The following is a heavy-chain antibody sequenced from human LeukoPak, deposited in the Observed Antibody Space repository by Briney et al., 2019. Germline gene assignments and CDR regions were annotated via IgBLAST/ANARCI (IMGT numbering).Heavy chain of an antibody. V-gene: IGHV3-23*01. CDR3: ARVGIVVVVPAAFDY. CDR2: IFGSGGSA. J-gene: IGHJ4*02. D-gene: IGHD2-2*01. Sequence: GGSLRLSCTASGFTFSSYAMYWVRQAPGKGLEWVSGIFGSGGSAHYADSVKGRFTISRDNSQNTVYLQMNSLRAEDTAVYYCARVGIVVVVPAAFDYWGQGTLVTVSS. CDR1: GFTFSSYA.